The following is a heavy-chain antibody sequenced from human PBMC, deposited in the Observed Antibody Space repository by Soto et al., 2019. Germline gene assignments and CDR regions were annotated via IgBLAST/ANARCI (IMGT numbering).Heavy chain of an antibody. Sequence: QVQLVQSGAEVRKPGASVKVSCKASGYTFSSYGISWVRQAPGQGVEWMGWISAYNGNTNSAQKVQGRVTMTTDTSTSTAYMELRSLRSDDTAVYYCARAATTIINWLDPWGQGTLVTVSS. V-gene: IGHV1-18*01. CDR1: GYTFSSYG. CDR2: ISAYNGNT. D-gene: IGHD6-25*01. CDR3: ARAATTIINWLDP. J-gene: IGHJ5*02.